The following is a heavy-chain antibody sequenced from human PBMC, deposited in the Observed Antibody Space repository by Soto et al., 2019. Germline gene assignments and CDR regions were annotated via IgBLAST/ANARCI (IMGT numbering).Heavy chain of an antibody. CDR3: AREGLDRNTYGSGSLFPIGVYYYYMDV. V-gene: IGHV1-2*04. J-gene: IGHJ6*03. D-gene: IGHD3-10*01. CDR1: GYTFTGYY. Sequence: ASVKVSCKASGYTFTGYYMHWVRQAPGQGLEWMGWINPNSGGTNYAQKFQGWVTMTRDTSISTAYMELSRLRSDDTAVYYCAREGLDRNTYGSGSLFPIGVYYYYMDVWGKGTTVTVS. CDR2: INPNSGGT.